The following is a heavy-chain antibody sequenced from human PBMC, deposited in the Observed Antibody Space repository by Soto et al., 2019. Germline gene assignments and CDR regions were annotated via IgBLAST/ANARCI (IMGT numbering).Heavy chain of an antibody. CDR1: GGSISSYY. Sequence: TLSLTCTGSGGSISSYYWSWIRQPPGKGLEWIGYIYYSGTTDYNPSLKSRVTISVDRSKNQFYLKLNSLTAADTAVYYCARHVDSTRAYYFDXWGQGTLVTVSX. D-gene: IGHD5-18*01. CDR2: IYYSGTT. CDR3: ARHVDSTRAYYFDX. J-gene: IGHJ4*02. V-gene: IGHV4-59*01.